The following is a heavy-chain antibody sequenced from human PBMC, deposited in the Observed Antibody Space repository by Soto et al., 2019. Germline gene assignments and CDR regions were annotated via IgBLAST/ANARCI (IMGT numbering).Heavy chain of an antibody. V-gene: IGHV1-69*13. CDR3: ATGGTTVTRRFDY. CDR1: GGGFSTYA. CDR2: ITPIFDTT. Sequence: GASVKVSCKASGGGFSTYATTWVRQAPGQGLEWMGGITPIFDTTNYAQKFQGRVTITADESTTTVHMELTSLTSEDTAVYYCATGGTTVTRRFDYWGQGTLVTVSS. D-gene: IGHD4-17*01. J-gene: IGHJ4*02.